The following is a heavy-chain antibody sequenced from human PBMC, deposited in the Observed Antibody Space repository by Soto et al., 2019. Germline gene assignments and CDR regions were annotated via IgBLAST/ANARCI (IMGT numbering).Heavy chain of an antibody. J-gene: IGHJ4*02. CDR3: AKGADSSGYYNFDY. CDR1: GFTFSSYG. Sequence: QVQLVESGGGVVQPGRSLRLSCAASGFTFSSYGMHWVCQAPGKGLEWVAVISYDGSNKYYADSVKGRFTISRDNSKNTLYLQMNSLRAADTALYYCAKGADSSGYYNFDYWGQGTLVTVSS. D-gene: IGHD3-22*01. CDR2: ISYDGSNK. V-gene: IGHV3-30*18.